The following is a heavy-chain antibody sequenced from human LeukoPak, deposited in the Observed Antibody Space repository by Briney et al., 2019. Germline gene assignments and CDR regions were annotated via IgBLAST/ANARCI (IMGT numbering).Heavy chain of an antibody. CDR3: ARAIAVAGLADAFDI. D-gene: IGHD6-19*01. CDR1: GGSISSSSYY. Sequence: SETLSLTCTVSGGSISSSSYYWGWIRQPPGKGLEWIGSIYYSGSTYYNPSLKSRVTISVDTSKNQFSLKLSSVTAADTAVYYCARAIAVAGLADAFDIWGQGTMVTVSS. J-gene: IGHJ3*02. CDR2: IYYSGST. V-gene: IGHV4-39*07.